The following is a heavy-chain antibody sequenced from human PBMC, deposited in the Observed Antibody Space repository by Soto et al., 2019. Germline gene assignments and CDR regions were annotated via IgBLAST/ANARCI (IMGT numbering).Heavy chain of an antibody. D-gene: IGHD4-17*01. J-gene: IGHJ4*02. CDR1: GLSFSDYA. Sequence: EVQLVESGGGLVKPGGSLRLSCAASGLSFSDYAMNWVCQATGKGLEWVSSISNDSTYIYFGDSVKGRLTISRDNAKNSVYLQMSSLRAEDTAVYFCASHYDFGDSEPENWGQGTVVTVSS. V-gene: IGHV3-21*01. CDR2: ISNDSTYI. CDR3: ASHYDFGDSEPEN.